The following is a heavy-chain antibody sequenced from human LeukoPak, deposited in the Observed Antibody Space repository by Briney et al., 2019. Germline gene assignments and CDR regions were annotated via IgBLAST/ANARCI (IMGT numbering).Heavy chain of an antibody. CDR3: ARDGIAAAGGPLDY. Sequence: SETLSLTCTVPGGSISSGSYYWSWIRQPAGKGLEWIGRIYTSGSTNYNPSLKSRVTISVDTSKNQFSLKLSSVTAADTAVYYCARDGIAAAGGPLDYWGQGTLVTVSS. CDR2: IYTSGST. D-gene: IGHD6-13*01. CDR1: GGSISSGSYY. J-gene: IGHJ4*02. V-gene: IGHV4-61*02.